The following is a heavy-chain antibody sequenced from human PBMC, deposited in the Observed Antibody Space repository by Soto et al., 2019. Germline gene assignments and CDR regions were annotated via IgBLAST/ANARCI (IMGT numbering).Heavy chain of an antibody. V-gene: IGHV4-59*08. D-gene: IGHD3-16*01. Sequence: PSETLSLTCTVSGGFISSDYWSWIRQPPGKGLEWIGYIYYSGSTNYNPSLKSRVTISVDTSKNQFSLKLSSVTAADTAVYYWVRLWGWSIDYWGQRTLGTGSS. J-gene: IGHJ4*02. CDR3: VRLWGWSIDY. CDR1: GGFISSDY. CDR2: IYYSGST.